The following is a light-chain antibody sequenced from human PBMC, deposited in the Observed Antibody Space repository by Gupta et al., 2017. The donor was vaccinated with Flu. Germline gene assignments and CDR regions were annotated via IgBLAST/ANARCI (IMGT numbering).Light chain of an antibody. CDR1: QSISSY. J-gene: IGKJ1*01. CDR2: AAS. CDR3: QQSYSTPRT. Sequence: QMTSPPSSLSASVGDRVTITCRASQSISSYLNWYQQKPGKAPKLLIYAASSLQSGVPSRFSGSGSGTXFTLTIXSLQPEDFATYYCQQSYSTPRTFGXGTKVEIK. V-gene: IGKV1-39*01.